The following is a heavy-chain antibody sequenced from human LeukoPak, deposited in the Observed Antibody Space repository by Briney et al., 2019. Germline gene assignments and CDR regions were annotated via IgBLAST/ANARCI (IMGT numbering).Heavy chain of an antibody. CDR2: IYYSGST. Sequence: PSETLSLTCTVSGGSISSSGYYWGWIRRPPGKGLEWIGAIYYSGSTSYNPSLQSRVAISADTSKHQLSLRLTSATAADTAVYYCASISSSWTEYFQHWGQGTLVTVSS. CDR3: ASISSSWTEYFQH. J-gene: IGHJ1*01. CDR1: GGSISSSGYY. D-gene: IGHD6-13*01. V-gene: IGHV4-39*01.